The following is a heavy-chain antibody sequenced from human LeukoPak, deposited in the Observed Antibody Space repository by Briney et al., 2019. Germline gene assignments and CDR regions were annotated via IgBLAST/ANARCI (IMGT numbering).Heavy chain of an antibody. D-gene: IGHD6-13*01. J-gene: IGHJ4*02. Sequence: PSETLSLTCAVSGGSLSTTSWWVWLRQPPGKGLEWIGEVYHSGGGNKNYNPSLKSRATVSIDTSRNQFSMNLRSVTAADTAVYFCARVGALSSSWLLYWGQGTLVTVSS. CDR3: ARVGALSSSWLLY. CDR2: VYHSGGGNK. CDR1: GGSLSTTSW. V-gene: IGHV4-4*02.